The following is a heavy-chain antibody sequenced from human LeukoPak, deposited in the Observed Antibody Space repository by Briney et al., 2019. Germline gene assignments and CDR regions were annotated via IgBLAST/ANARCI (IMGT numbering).Heavy chain of an antibody. CDR2: IYSSGST. D-gene: IGHD2-2*01. J-gene: IGHJ4*02. V-gene: IGHV4-4*07. Sequence: SEALSLTCTVSGGSISSFYWSWIRQPAGKGLEWVGRIYSSGSTNYNPSLESRVTMSVDTSKNQFSLKLASVTAADTAVYYCARARIGYCRSSICFGGFYFDYWGQGTLVSVSS. CDR1: GGSISSFY. CDR3: ARARIGYCRSSICFGGFYFDY.